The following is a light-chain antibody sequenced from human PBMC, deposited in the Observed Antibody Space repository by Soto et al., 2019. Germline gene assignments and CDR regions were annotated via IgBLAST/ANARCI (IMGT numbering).Light chain of an antibody. CDR1: QSISSW. J-gene: IGKJ1*01. V-gene: IGKV1-5*01. CDR2: DAS. Sequence: DIQMTPSPSTLSASLGDRVTITCRASQSISSWLAWYQQKPGKAPKLLIYDASSLESGVPSRLSGSGSGTEFTLTISSLQPDDFSTYYCQQYNSYSTFGQGTKVDIK. CDR3: QQYNSYST.